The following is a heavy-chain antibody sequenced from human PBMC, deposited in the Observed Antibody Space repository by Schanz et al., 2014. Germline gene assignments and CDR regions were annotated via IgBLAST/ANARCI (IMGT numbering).Heavy chain of an antibody. J-gene: IGHJ6*02. CDR2: ISRDGTTS. CDR3: ARSLRLEGRPYYYGMDV. CDR1: GFIFNDYY. Sequence: QVQLVESGGGLVKPGGSLRLSCAASGFIFNDYYMNWIRQAPGKGLEWLSYISRDGTTSYYADSVKGRFTISRDNAKNSLYLEMTSLRGEDTAVYYCARSLRLEGRPYYYGMDVWGQGTTVAVSS. D-gene: IGHD1-1*01. V-gene: IGHV3-11*01.